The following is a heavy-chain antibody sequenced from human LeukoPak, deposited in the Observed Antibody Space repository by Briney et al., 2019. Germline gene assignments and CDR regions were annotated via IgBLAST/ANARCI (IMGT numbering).Heavy chain of an antibody. Sequence: SETLSLTCAVYGGSFSGYYWSWIRQPPGKGLEWIGEINHSGSTNYNPSLKSRVTISVDTSKNQFSLKLSSVTAADTAVYYCARGFAPITMVRGVMRGFDPWGQGTLVTVSS. V-gene: IGHV4-34*01. CDR3: ARGFAPITMVRGVMRGFDP. D-gene: IGHD3-10*01. J-gene: IGHJ5*02. CDR2: INHSGST. CDR1: GGSFSGYY.